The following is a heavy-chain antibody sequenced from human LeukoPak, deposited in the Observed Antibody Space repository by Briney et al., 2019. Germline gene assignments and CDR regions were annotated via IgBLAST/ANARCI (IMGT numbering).Heavy chain of an antibody. D-gene: IGHD3-16*01. J-gene: IGHJ5*02. CDR3: ARDLWDLRGAGVYDS. CDR2: ISSSSSYI. Sequence: PGRSLRLSCAASGFTFSSYAMHWVRQAPGKGLEWVSSISSSSSYIYYADSVKGRFTISRDNAKNSLYLQMNSLRAEDTAVYYCARDLWDLRGAGVYDSWGQGALVTVSS. V-gene: IGHV3-21*01. CDR1: GFTFSSYA.